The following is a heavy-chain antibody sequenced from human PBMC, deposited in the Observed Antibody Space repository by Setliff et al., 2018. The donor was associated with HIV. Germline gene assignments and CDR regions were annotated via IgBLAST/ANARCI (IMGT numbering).Heavy chain of an antibody. CDR3: ARVGRYSASFGNWFDP. CDR1: GGSISSHY. CDR2: INHSGST. J-gene: IGHJ5*02. Sequence: SETLSLTCTVSGGSISSHYWSWIRQPPGKGLEWIGEINHSGSTNYNPSLRSRVTVSAATSKNQFSLKLTSVTAADTAVYYCARVGRYSASFGNWFDPWGQGTLVTVSS. V-gene: IGHV4-34*01. D-gene: IGHD6-6*01.